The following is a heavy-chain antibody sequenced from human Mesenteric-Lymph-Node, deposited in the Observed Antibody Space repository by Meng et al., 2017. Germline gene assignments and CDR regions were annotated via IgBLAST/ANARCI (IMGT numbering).Heavy chain of an antibody. D-gene: IGHD4-17*01. Sequence: SETLSLTCTVSGGSISSGGSYWSWIRQPAGKALEWIGRVSTSGGTNYNPSLKSRVTLSLDTSKNQFSLNLNSVTAADTAVYYCARALKIYGDHGLDYWGQGTLVTVSS. CDR3: ARALKIYGDHGLDY. V-gene: IGHV4-61*02. CDR1: GGSISSGGSY. J-gene: IGHJ4*02. CDR2: VSTSGGT.